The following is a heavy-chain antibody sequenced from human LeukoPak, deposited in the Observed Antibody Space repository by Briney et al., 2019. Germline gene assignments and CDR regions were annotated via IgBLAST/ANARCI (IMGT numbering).Heavy chain of an antibody. CDR1: GGSISSSSYY. CDR3: ARGRRWLATFDY. J-gene: IGHJ4*02. CDR2: IYYSGST. D-gene: IGHD6-19*01. V-gene: IGHV4-39*07. Sequence: SETLSLTCTVSGGSISSSSYYWGWIRQPPGKGLEWIGSIYYSGSTYYNPSLKSRVTISVDTSKNQFSLKLSSVTAADTAVYYCARGRRWLATFDYWGQGTLVTVSS.